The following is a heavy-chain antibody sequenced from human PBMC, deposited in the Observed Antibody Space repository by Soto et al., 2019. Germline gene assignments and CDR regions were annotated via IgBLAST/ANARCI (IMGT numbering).Heavy chain of an antibody. D-gene: IGHD3-10*01. CDR3: ARETPRGPHDAFDI. V-gene: IGHV3-21*01. J-gene: IGHJ3*02. Sequence: GGSLRLSCAASGFTFSSYSMNWVRQAPGKGLEWVSSISSSSSYIYYADSVKGRFTISRDNAKNSLYLQMNSLRAEDTAVYYCARETPRGPHDAFDIWGQGTMVTVSS. CDR1: GFTFSSYS. CDR2: ISSSSSYI.